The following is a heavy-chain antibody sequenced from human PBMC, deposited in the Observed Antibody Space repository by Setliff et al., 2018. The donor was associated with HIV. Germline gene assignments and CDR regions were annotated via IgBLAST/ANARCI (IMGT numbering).Heavy chain of an antibody. CDR2: IGTAGDT. CDR3: ARAAMGSDAFDI. D-gene: IGHD5-18*01. Sequence: GESLKISCAASGLTFSGYPMSWVRQAPGKGLEWVSAIGTAGDTYYPGSVKGRFTISRENAKNSLYLQMNSLRAGDTAVYYCARAAMGSDAFDIWGQGTMVTVSS. CDR1: GLTFSGYP. J-gene: IGHJ3*02. V-gene: IGHV3-13*01.